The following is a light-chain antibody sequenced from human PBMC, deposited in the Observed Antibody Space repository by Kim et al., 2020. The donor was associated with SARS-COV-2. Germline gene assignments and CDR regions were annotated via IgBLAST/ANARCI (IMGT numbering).Light chain of an antibody. Sequence: GQGSSISCSGRSSNIGSNFVYWYQQLPGTAPKLLFYRNDQRPSGVPDRFSVSKSGTSASLAISGLRSEDEGDYYCAAWDAGLTSVVFGGGTQLTVL. CDR3: AAWDAGLTSVV. V-gene: IGLV1-47*01. CDR2: RND. CDR1: SSNIGSNF. J-gene: IGLJ3*02.